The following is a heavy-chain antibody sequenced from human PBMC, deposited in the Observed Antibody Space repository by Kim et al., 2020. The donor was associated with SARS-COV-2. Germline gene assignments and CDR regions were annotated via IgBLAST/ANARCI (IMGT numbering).Heavy chain of an antibody. J-gene: IGHJ6*02. CDR1: GGSFSGYY. D-gene: IGHD3-22*01. Sequence: SETLYLTCAVYGGSFSGYYWSWIRQPPGKGLEWIGEINHSGSTNYNPSLKSRVTISVDTSKNQFSLKLSSVTAADTAVYYCARAQAGLRLPYYYYYGMDVWGQGTTVTVSS. V-gene: IGHV4-34*01. CDR3: ARAQAGLRLPYYYYYGMDV. CDR2: INHSGST.